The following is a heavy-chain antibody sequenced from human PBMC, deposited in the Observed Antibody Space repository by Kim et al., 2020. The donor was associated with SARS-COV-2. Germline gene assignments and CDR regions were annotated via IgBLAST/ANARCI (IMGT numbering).Heavy chain of an antibody. Sequence: YAQKLQGSVTMTTDTSTSTAYMELRSLRSDDTAVYYCARDGPAGSGHFDYWGQGTLVTVSS. V-gene: IGHV1-18*01. J-gene: IGHJ4*02. CDR3: ARDGPAGSGHFDY. D-gene: IGHD3-10*01.